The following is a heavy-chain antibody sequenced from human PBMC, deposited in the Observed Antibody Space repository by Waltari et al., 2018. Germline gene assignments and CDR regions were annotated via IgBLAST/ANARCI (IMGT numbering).Heavy chain of an antibody. CDR1: GYTFTGYY. CDR3: ARATLGYSSSFFDY. V-gene: IGHV1-2*02. J-gene: IGHJ4*02. CDR2: NNPNSGGT. D-gene: IGHD6-6*01. Sequence: QVQLVQSGAEVKKPGASVKVSCKASGYTFTGYYMHWVRQAPGQGLEWTGGNNPNSGGTNYAQKCHGRVTMTRDTAISTAYMELSRLGSDDTAVYYWARATLGYSSSFFDYWGQGTLVTVSS.